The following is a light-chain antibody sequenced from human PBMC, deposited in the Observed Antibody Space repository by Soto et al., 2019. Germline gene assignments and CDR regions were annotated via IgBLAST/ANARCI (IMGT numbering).Light chain of an antibody. CDR3: HQYFNPRT. J-gene: IGKJ4*01. V-gene: IGKV1-33*01. CDR1: QAIGSY. Sequence: IQLTQSPSSLSASVGDTVTITCRASQAIGSYFAWYQQKPGKAPKLLIYDGTKLETGVPSRFSGSGSGTEFTFTISSLQPEDTATYYCHQYFNPRTFGGGTKVEIK. CDR2: DGT.